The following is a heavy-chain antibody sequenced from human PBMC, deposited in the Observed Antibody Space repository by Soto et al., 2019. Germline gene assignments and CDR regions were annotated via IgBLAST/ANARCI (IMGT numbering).Heavy chain of an antibody. V-gene: IGHV4-4*02. CDR2: IYHSGST. CDR3: ASRISITIFGVVIPRGFDP. J-gene: IGHJ5*02. D-gene: IGHD3-3*01. Sequence: TLSLTCAVSGGSISSINWWSWVRQPPGKGLEWIGEIYHSGSTNYNPSLKSRVTISVDKSKNQFSLKLSSVTAADTAVYYCASRISITIFGVVIPRGFDPWGQGTLVTVSS. CDR1: GGSISSINW.